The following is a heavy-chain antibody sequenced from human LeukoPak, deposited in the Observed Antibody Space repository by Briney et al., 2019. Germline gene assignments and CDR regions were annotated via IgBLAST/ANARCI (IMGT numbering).Heavy chain of an antibody. Sequence: ASVKVSCKASGYTFTGYYMHWVRQAPGQGLAWMGWINPNSGGTNYAQKFQGRVTMTRDTSISTAYMELSRLRSDDTAVYYCARVLTPWPLLLDYWGQGTLVTVSS. CDR3: ARVLTPWPLLLDY. D-gene: IGHD3-10*01. CDR1: GYTFTGYY. CDR2: INPNSGGT. V-gene: IGHV1-2*02. J-gene: IGHJ4*02.